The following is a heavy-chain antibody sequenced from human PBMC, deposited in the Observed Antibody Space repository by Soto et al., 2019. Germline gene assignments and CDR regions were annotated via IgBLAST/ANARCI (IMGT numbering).Heavy chain of an antibody. D-gene: IGHD3-3*01. V-gene: IGHV3-30-3*01. J-gene: IGHJ6*02. CDR3: ARVPGVVPTYYYYYGMDV. CDR1: GFTFSSYA. CDR2: ISYDGSNK. Sequence: PGGSLRLSCAASGFTFSSYAMHWVRQAPGKGLEWVAVISYDGSNKYYADSVKGRFTISRDNSKNTLYLQMNSLRAEDTAVYYCARVPGVVPTYYYYYGMDVWGQGTTVTVSS.